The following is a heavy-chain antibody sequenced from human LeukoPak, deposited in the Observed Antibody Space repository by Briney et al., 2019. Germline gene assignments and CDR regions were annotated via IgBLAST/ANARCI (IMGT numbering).Heavy chain of an antibody. CDR2: INHSGST. Sequence: SETLSLTCAVYGGSFSGYYWSLIRQPPGKGLEWIGEINHSGSTNYNPSLKSRVTISVDTSKNQFSLKLSSVTAADTAVYYCARGTVTTVQEVYYFDYWGQGTLVTVSS. V-gene: IGHV4-34*01. CDR1: GGSFSGYY. CDR3: ARGTVTTVQEVYYFDY. D-gene: IGHD4-17*01. J-gene: IGHJ4*02.